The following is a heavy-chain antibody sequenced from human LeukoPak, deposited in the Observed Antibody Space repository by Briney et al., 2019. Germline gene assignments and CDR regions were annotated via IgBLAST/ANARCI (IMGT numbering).Heavy chain of an antibody. J-gene: IGHJ4*02. Sequence: PSETLSLTCTVSGYSISSGYFWGWIRQPPGKGLERIGRIYTSGSTNYNPSLKSRVTMSVDTSKNQFSLKLSSVTAADTAVYYCASSGSYRRPSYYFDYWGQGTLVTVSS. V-gene: IGHV4-38-2*02. D-gene: IGHD1-26*01. CDR3: ASSGSYRRPSYYFDY. CDR2: IYTSGST. CDR1: GYSISSGYF.